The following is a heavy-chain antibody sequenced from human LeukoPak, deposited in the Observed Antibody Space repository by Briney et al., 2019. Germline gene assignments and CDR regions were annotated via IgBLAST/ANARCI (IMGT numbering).Heavy chain of an antibody. CDR1: GYSISSGYY. CDR2: IYHSGST. J-gene: IGHJ4*02. D-gene: IGHD3-3*01. V-gene: IGHV4-38-2*02. CDR3: AARFTLVGRDY. Sequence: PSETLSLTCTVSGYSISSGYYWGWIRQPPGKGLEWIGSIYHSGSTYYNPSLKSRVTISVDTSKNQFSLKLSSVTAADTAVYYCAARFTLVGRDYWGQGTLVTVSS.